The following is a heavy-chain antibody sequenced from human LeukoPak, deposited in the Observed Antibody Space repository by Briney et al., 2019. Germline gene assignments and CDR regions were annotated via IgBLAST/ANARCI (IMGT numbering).Heavy chain of an antibody. J-gene: IGHJ6*03. CDR3: ARGLAGSGWYGGYYYYMDV. D-gene: IGHD6-19*01. V-gene: IGHV1-2*02. CDR1: GYTFSSYY. Sequence: ASVKVSCKASGYTFSSYYMHWVRQAPGQGLEWMGWINPNSGGTNYAQKFQGRVTMTRDTSISTAYMELSRLRSDDTAVYYCARGLAGSGWYGGYYYYMDVWGKGTTVTVSS. CDR2: INPNSGGT.